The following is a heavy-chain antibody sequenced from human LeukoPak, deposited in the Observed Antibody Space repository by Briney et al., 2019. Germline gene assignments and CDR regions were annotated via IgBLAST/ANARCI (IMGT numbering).Heavy chain of an antibody. J-gene: IGHJ4*02. V-gene: IGHV3-74*01. CDR2: INSDGSST. CDR3: ARVKLDCSGGSCYARDDY. CDR1: GFTFSSYW. Sequence: GGSLRLSCAASGFTFSSYWMHWVRQAPGKGLVWVSRINSDGSSTSYADSVKGRFTISRDNAKNTLYLQMNSLRAEDTAVYYCARVKLDCSGGSCYARDDYWGQGTLVTVSS. D-gene: IGHD2-15*01.